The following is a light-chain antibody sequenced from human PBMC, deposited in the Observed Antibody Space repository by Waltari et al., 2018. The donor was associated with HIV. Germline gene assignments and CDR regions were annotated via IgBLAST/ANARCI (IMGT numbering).Light chain of an antibody. CDR3: GTWDNNLSAFWV. Sequence: QSVFTQPPSVSAAPGQKVTISCSGTSSTIGHNFVSWYQQLPATAPTLLIYDTHKRPSGIPDRFSAYKSGTSATLAITGLQTGDEAVYYCGTWDNNLSAFWVCGGGTKVTVL. J-gene: IGLJ3*02. CDR1: SSTIGHNF. CDR2: DTH. V-gene: IGLV1-51*01.